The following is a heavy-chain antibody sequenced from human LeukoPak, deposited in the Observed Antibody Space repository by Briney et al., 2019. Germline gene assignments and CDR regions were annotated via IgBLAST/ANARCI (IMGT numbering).Heavy chain of an antibody. J-gene: IGHJ6*04. CDR1: GFTFSSFS. Sequence: GGSLRLSCAASGFTFSSFSMSWVRQAPGKGLEWVSSTSSTGAYIFYADSVKGRFTISRDNAKNSLYLQMNSLRAEDTAVYYCAREKRDYYGSGSYLDVWGKGTTVTISS. CDR3: AREKRDYYGSGSYLDV. V-gene: IGHV3-21*01. D-gene: IGHD3-10*01. CDR2: TSSTGAYI.